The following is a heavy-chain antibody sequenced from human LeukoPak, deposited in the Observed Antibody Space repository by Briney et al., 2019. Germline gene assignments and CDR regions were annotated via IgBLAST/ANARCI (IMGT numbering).Heavy chain of an antibody. D-gene: IGHD5-18*01. CDR1: GYXXTXYW. J-gene: IGHJ4*02. CDR3: ARTRGYSYGPPFDF. Sequence: GESLKISCKGSGYXXTXYWTTXXXXXPGXXXXXXXXXDPSDSYTNYSPSXQGHVTISADKSITIAYLQWSSLKASDTAMYYCARTRGYSYGPPFDFWGQGTLVTVSS. CDR2: XDPSDSYT. V-gene: IGHV5-10-1*01.